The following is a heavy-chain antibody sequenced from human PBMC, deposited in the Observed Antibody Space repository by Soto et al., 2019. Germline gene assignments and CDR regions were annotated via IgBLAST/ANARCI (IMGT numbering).Heavy chain of an antibody. CDR2: SSGYNVNT. D-gene: IGHD3-10*01. V-gene: IGHV1-18*04. CDR1: GYAFTRYV. J-gene: IGHJ4*02. CDR3: ARVGRLSGYGSHYSSDY. Sequence: ASLSVAFKACGYAFTRYVMSLFRHSPLQWREWVGWSSGYNVNTDYAQKLQCRVTITTDSSTDTAYMDLRSLRSDDTAFYYCARVGRLSGYGSHYSSDYRGQGNMVTVSS.